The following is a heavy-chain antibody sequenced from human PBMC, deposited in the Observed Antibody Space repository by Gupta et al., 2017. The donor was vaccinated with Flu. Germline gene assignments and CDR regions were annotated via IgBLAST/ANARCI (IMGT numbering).Heavy chain of an antibody. CDR1: GFTFTSSW. CDR2: INQDGSVK. V-gene: IGHV3-7*01. Sequence: EVQLVESGGGLVQPGGSLSLSCAASGFTFTSSWMTWVRQAPGKGLEWVANINQDGSVKNCVDSVKGRFTISRDNAKNSLYLHMNSLRAEDTAVYFCARDWAYIAFDYWGQGTLVTVSS. J-gene: IGHJ4*02. CDR3: ARDWAYIAFDY. D-gene: IGHD5-12*01.